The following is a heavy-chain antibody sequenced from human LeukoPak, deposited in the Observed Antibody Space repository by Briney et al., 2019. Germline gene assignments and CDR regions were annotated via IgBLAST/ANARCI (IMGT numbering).Heavy chain of an antibody. D-gene: IGHD3-10*01. Sequence: SETLSLTCTVSGGSISSSSYYWGWIRQPPGKGLEWIGYIYYSGSTNYNPSLKSRVTISVDTSKNQLSLNLSSVTAADTAVYYCARVLKGSGYIDYWGQGILVTVSS. CDR2: IYYSGST. CDR3: ARVLKGSGYIDY. CDR1: GGSISSSSYY. V-gene: IGHV4-61*05. J-gene: IGHJ4*02.